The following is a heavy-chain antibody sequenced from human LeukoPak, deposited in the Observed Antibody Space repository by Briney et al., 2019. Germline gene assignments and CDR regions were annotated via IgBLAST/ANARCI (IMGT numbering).Heavy chain of an antibody. CDR3: ATWKGYYDILTGYYTPRPSRVGFDP. CDR1: GGSFSGYY. CDR2: INHSGST. V-gene: IGHV4-34*01. D-gene: IGHD3-9*01. J-gene: IGHJ5*02. Sequence: SETLSLTCAVYGGSFSGYYWSWIRQPPGKGLEWIGEINHSGSTNYNPSLKSRVTISVDTSKNQFSLKLSSVTAADTAVYYCATWKGYYDILTGYYTPRPSRVGFDPWGQGTLVTVSS.